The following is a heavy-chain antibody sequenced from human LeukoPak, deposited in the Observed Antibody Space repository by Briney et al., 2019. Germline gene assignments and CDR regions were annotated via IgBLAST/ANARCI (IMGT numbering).Heavy chain of an antibody. CDR1: GFTFCSYA. D-gene: IGHD1-1*01. V-gene: IGHV3-23*01. CDR3: AKDSWVVNDTPGNY. CDR2: ISGSGGST. Sequence: GGSLRLSCAASGFTFCSYAMSWVRQAPGKGLEWVSAISGSGGSTYYADSVKGRFTISRDNSKNTLYLQMNSLRAEDTAVYYCAKDSWVVNDTPGNYWGQGTLVTVSS. J-gene: IGHJ4*02.